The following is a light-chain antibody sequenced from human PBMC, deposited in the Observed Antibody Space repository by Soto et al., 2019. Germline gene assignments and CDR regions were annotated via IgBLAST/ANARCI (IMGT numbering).Light chain of an antibody. V-gene: IGKV1-33*01. CDR2: DAS. CDR1: QTISRW. CDR3: QQYDNLIT. J-gene: IGKJ5*01. Sequence: DIQMTQSPSSLSASVGDEVTITFRASQTISRWLAWYQQKPGKAPKLLIYDASNLETGVPSRFSGSGSGTDFTFTISSLQPEDIATYYCQQYDNLITFGQGTRLEIK.